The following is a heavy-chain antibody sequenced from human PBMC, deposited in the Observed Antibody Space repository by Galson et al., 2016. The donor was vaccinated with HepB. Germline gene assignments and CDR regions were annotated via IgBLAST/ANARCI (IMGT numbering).Heavy chain of an antibody. D-gene: IGHD2-15*01. Sequence: SLRLSCAASGFTFSTYWMTWVRQTPGKGLEWVANINRDGTKIHYVDSVEGRFSISRDSGKNSVNLQMNSLRAEDTAVYYCARDRSYCRNSRCYDVFDIWGQGTMVTVSS. V-gene: IGHV3-7*03. J-gene: IGHJ3*02. CDR1: GFTFSTYW. CDR2: INRDGTKI. CDR3: ARDRSYCRNSRCYDVFDI.